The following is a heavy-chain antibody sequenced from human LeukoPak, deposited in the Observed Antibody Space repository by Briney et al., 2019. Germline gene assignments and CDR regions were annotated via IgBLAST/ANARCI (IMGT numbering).Heavy chain of an antibody. D-gene: IGHD3-9*01. J-gene: IGHJ4*02. CDR3: ARKGPLRYFDWLPDY. CDR2: IWYDGSNK. Sequence: GGSLRLSCAASGFTFSGYGMHWVRQAPGKGLEWVAVIWYDGSNKYYADSVKGRFTISRDNSKNTLYLQMNSLRAEDTAVYYCARKGPLRYFDWLPDYWGQGTLVTVSS. V-gene: IGHV3-33*01. CDR1: GFTFSGYG.